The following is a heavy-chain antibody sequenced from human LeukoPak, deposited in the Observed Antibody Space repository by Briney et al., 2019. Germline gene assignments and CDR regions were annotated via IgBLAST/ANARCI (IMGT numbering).Heavy chain of an antibody. V-gene: IGHV3-23*01. J-gene: IGHJ4*02. D-gene: IGHD3-22*01. Sequence: GSLRLSCAVSRFTFSSYSMNWVRQAPGKGLEWVSAISGSGGSTYYADSVKGRFTISRDNSKNTLYLQMNSLRAEDTAVYYCYIPYYDTSAYKGYWGQGTLVTVSS. CDR3: YIPYYDTSAYKGY. CDR2: ISGSGGST. CDR1: RFTFSSYS.